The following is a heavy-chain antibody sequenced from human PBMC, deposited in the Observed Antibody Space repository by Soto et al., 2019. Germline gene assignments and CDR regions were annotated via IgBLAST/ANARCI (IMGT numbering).Heavy chain of an antibody. CDR2: ISWNSGSI. V-gene: IGHV3-9*01. J-gene: IGHJ3*02. Sequence: GGSLRLSCAASGFTFDDYAMHWVRQAPGKGLEWVSGISWNSGSIGYADSVKGRFTISRDNAKNSLYLQMNSLRAEDTALYYCAKEWVATINLSAFDIWGQGTMVTVSS. D-gene: IGHD5-12*01. CDR3: AKEWVATINLSAFDI. CDR1: GFTFDDYA.